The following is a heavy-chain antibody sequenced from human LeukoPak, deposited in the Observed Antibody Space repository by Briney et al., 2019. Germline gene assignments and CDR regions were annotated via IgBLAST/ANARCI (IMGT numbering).Heavy chain of an antibody. J-gene: IGHJ5*02. CDR3: ARGAPPGIAVAVTNWFDP. Sequence: SQTLSLTCAISGDSVSSNSAAWNWIRQSPSRGLEWLGRTYYRSKWYNDYAVSVKSRITINPDTSKNQLSLQLNSVTPEDTAVYYCARGAPPGIAVAVTNWFDPWGQGTLVTVSS. D-gene: IGHD6-19*01. CDR1: GDSVSSNSAA. V-gene: IGHV6-1*01. CDR2: TYYRSKWYN.